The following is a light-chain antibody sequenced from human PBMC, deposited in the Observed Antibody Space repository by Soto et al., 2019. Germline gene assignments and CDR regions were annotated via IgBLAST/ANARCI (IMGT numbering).Light chain of an antibody. V-gene: IGLV2-14*01. CDR2: EVN. J-gene: IGLJ1*01. Sequence: QSVLTQPVSVSGSPGQSITISCTGTSSDVGGYNYVPWYQQHPGKAPKLMIYEVNKRPSEVSNRFSGSKSGNTASLTISGLQPEDEADYYCNSYTSRYTFVLGTGTKVTVL. CDR1: SSDVGGYNY. CDR3: NSYTSRYTFV.